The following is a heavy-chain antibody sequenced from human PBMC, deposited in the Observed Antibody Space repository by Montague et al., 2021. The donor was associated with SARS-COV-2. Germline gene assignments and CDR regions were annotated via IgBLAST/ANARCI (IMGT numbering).Heavy chain of an antibody. J-gene: IGHJ3*02. V-gene: IGHV4-59*01. Sequence: SETLSLTCTVSGGSISSYYWSWIRQPPGKGLEWIGYTYYSGSTNYNPSLKSRVTISVHTPKNQFSLKLSSVTAAVTAVYYCARWGLYGGNPGDGAFDIWGQGTMVTVSS. CDR3: ARWGLYGGNPGDGAFDI. CDR2: TYYSGST. D-gene: IGHD4-23*01. CDR1: GGSISSYY.